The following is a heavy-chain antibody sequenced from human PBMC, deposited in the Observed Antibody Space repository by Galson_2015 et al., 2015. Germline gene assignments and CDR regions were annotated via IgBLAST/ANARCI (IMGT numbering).Heavy chain of an antibody. CDR2: INYSGNT. V-gene: IGHV4-31*03. CDR3: ARAREVCGYNCNYFQY. D-gene: IGHD5-24*01. CDR1: GDSISSGGYY. Sequence: LSLTCTVSGDSISSGGYYWSWIRQHPGKGLEWIGNINYSGNTYYNMSLNSRVTMSVDTSENQFSLKVSSVTAADTAVYYCARAREVCGYNCNYFQYWGQGTLVTVSP. J-gene: IGHJ4*02.